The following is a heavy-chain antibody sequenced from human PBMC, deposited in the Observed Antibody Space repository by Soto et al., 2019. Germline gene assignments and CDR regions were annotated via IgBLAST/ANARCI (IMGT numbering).Heavy chain of an antibody. D-gene: IGHD3-16*02. J-gene: IGHJ4*02. Sequence: LRLSCAASGFTFSSYAMSWVRQAPGKGLEWVSAISGSGGSTYYADSVKGRFTISRDNSKNTLYLQMNSLRAEDTAVYYCAKNPPLDGYDYVWGSYRYWGQGTLVTVSS. V-gene: IGHV3-23*01. CDR2: ISGSGGST. CDR1: GFTFSSYA. CDR3: AKNPPLDGYDYVWGSYRY.